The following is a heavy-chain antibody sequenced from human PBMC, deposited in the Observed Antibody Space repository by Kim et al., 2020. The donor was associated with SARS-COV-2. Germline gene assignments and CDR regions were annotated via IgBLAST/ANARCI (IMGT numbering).Heavy chain of an antibody. Sequence: SVPVSCKASGYNFIDYGISWVRQAPGQGLEGMGWITAYNGNTNYAQKFQGRVTMTTDTSTNTVYMELTRLTSDDTAVYYCARDRTGGDYGDY. J-gene: IGHJ4*03. V-gene: IGHV1-18*01. CDR3: ARDRTGGDYGDY. D-gene: IGHD3-16*01. CDR2: ITAYNGNT. CDR1: GYNFIDYG.